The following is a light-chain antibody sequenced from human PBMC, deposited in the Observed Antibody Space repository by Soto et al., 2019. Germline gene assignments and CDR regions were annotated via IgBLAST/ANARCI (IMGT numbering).Light chain of an antibody. CDR1: QSVSSN. CDR2: GAS. J-gene: IGKJ4*01. Sequence: IVMAQPPATRSVSPGERSTLSCRASQSVSSNLACYQQKPGQAAKLLIYGASTRATGIPARFSGSGSGTEFTLTISSLQSEDFAVYYCQQYNNWLTFGGGTKVDIK. CDR3: QQYNNWLT. V-gene: IGKV3-15*01.